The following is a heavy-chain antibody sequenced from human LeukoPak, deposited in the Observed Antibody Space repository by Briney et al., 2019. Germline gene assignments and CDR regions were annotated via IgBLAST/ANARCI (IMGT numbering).Heavy chain of an antibody. CDR2: ISSNGGST. V-gene: IGHV3-64D*09. Sequence: GGSLRLSCSASGFTFSYYAMHWVRQGAGKGLEFVSGISSNGGSTYYADSLKGRFTVSRENSNNTLYLQMSSLRAEDTAIYYCAKGPTYDSLPYYFDYWGQGTLVTVSS. CDR1: GFTFSYYA. D-gene: IGHD3-22*01. J-gene: IGHJ4*02. CDR3: AKGPTYDSLPYYFDY.